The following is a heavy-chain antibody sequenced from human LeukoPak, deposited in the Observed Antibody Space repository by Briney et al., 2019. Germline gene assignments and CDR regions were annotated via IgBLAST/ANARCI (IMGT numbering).Heavy chain of an antibody. CDR2: ISSNGGST. J-gene: IGHJ4*02. V-gene: IGHV3-64*01. CDR1: GFTFSSYA. D-gene: IGHD1-26*01. CDR3: AKDAGIVGATRRGCDY. Sequence: GGSLRLSCADSGFTFSSYAMHWVRQAPGKGLEYVSAISSNGGSTYYANSVKGRFTISRDNSKNTLYLQINSLRAEDPAVYYCAKDAGIVGATRRGCDYWGQGTLVTVSS.